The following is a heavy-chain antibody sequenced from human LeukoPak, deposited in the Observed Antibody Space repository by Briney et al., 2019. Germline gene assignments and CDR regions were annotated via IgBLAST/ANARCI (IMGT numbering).Heavy chain of an antibody. CDR1: GGSITSSGYY. CDR3: ARMRYYYYGMDV. Sequence: SETLSLTCAVSGGSITSSGYYWSWIRQPPGKGLEWIGYIYYSGSTNYNPSLKSRVTISVDTSKNQFSLKLSSVTAADTAVYYCARMRYYYYGMDVWGQGTTVTVSS. J-gene: IGHJ6*02. CDR2: IYYSGST. V-gene: IGHV4-61*08.